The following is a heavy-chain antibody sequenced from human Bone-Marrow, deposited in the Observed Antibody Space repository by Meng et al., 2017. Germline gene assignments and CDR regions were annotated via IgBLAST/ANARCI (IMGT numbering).Heavy chain of an antibody. CDR2: INPNSGDT. J-gene: IGHJ4*02. V-gene: IGHV1-2*06. Sequence: VQLVQSGAEVKKPVSSVKVSSKASGGTFSSYGISCVRQAPGQGLEWMGRINPNSGDTNYAQKFQGRVTRTGDTSISTAYMELSRLRTDDTAVYYCARVPGYSSGWYYFDYWGQGTLVTVFS. D-gene: IGHD6-19*01. CDR1: GGTFSSYG. CDR3: ARVPGYSSGWYYFDY.